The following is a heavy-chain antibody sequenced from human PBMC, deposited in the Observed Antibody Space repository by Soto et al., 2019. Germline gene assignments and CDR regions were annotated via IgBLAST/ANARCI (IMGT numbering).Heavy chain of an antibody. V-gene: IGHV1-69*13. CDR2: IIPIFGTA. CDR3: AILRLMSGQYYYYYGMDV. Sequence: ASVKVSCKASGGTFSSYAISWVRQAPGQGLEWMGGIIPIFGTANYAQKFQGRVTITADESTSTAYMELSSLRSEDTAVYYCAILRLMSGQYYYYYGMDVWGQGTTVTVSS. CDR1: GGTFSSYA. D-gene: IGHD1-26*01. J-gene: IGHJ6*02.